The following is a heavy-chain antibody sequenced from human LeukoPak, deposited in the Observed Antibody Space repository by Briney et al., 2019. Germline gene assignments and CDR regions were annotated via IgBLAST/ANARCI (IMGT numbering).Heavy chain of an antibody. J-gene: IGHJ5*02. CDR3: ARCGYSDAWSCDH. V-gene: IGHV1-8*01. CDR2: MNPNSGNT. CDR1: GYTFTSYD. D-gene: IGHD5-18*01. Sequence: GASVKVSCKASGYTFTSYDINWVRQATGQGLEWMGWMNPNSGNTGYAQKFQGRVTVTTDTSASTAYMELSSLRSEHTAVYYCARCGYSDAWSCDHWGQGTLVTVSS.